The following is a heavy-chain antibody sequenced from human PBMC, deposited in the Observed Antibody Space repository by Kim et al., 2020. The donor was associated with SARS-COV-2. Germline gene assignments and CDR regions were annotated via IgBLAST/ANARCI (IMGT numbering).Heavy chain of an antibody. Sequence: SETLSLTCTVSGGSISSSSYYWGWIRQPPGKGLEWIGSIYYSGSTYYNPSLKSRVTISVDTSKNQFSLKLSSVTAADTAVYYCAVYDSSGYSAPYWGQGTLVTVSS. V-gene: IGHV4-39*01. CDR3: AVYDSSGYSAPY. J-gene: IGHJ4*02. CDR1: GGSISSSSYY. CDR2: IYYSGST. D-gene: IGHD3-22*01.